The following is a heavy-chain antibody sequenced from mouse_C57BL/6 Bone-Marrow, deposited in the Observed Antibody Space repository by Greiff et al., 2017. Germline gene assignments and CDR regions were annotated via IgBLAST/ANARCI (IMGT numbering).Heavy chain of an antibody. V-gene: IGHV14-4*01. CDR2: IDPENGDT. CDR1: GFNIKDDY. CDR3: TTEYPFDY. J-gene: IGHJ2*01. Sequence: EVKLVESGAELVRPGASVKLSCTASGFNIKDDYMHWVKQRPEQGLEWIGWIDPENGDTEYASQFQGKATITADTSSNTAYLQLSSLTSEDTAVYYCTTEYPFDYWGQGTTLTVSS. D-gene: IGHD2-10*02.